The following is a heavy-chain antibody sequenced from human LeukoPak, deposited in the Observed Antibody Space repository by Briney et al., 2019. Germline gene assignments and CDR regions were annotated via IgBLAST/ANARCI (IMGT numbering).Heavy chain of an antibody. D-gene: IGHD2/OR15-2a*01. Sequence: SETLSLTCTVSGGSISGYYWTWIRQPPGKGLEWIGYVDHTGSTNFNPSLNGRVSISRDTTNNLFSLRLRSVTAADTAVYYCARFNSTDYFYDYWGQGTLVTVSS. CDR3: ARFNSTDYFYDY. V-gene: IGHV4-59*01. J-gene: IGHJ4*02. CDR1: GGSISGYY. CDR2: VDHTGST.